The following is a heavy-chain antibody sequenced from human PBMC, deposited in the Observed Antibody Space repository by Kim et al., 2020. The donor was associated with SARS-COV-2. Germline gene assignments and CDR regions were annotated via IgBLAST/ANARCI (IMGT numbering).Heavy chain of an antibody. V-gene: IGHV3-23*01. Sequence: EAVKGRFTMSRKNSKNTLYLQMNSLRAEDTAVYYCAKWAIVGATGGYFDYWGQGTLGTVSS. D-gene: IGHD1-26*01. CDR3: AKWAIVGATGGYFDY. J-gene: IGHJ4*02.